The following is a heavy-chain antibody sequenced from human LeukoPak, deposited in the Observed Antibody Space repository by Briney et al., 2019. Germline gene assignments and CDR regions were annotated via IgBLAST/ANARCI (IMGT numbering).Heavy chain of an antibody. D-gene: IGHD2-2*02. CDR1: GFTFSSYS. V-gene: IGHV3-21*01. J-gene: IGHJ4*02. CDR2: ISSSSSYI. Sequence: SGGSLRLSCAASGFTFSSYSMNWVRQAPGKGLEWVSSISSSSSYIYYADSVKGRFTISRDNAKNSLYLQMNSLRAEDTAVYYCARDPGYCSSTSCYISKEGFDYWGQGTLVTVSS. CDR3: ARDPGYCSSTSCYISKEGFDY.